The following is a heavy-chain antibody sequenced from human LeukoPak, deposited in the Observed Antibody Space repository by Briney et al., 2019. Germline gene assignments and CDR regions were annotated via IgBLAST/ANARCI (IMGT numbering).Heavy chain of an antibody. CDR2: ISSSGSTI. J-gene: IGHJ4*02. Sequence: GGSLRLSCAASGFTFSDYYMSWIRQAPGKGLEWVSYISSSGSTIYYADSVKGRFTISRDNAKNSLYLQMNSLRAEDTAVYYCARDYAPRYSSGWYGYFDYWGQGTLVTVSS. D-gene: IGHD6-19*01. CDR1: GFTFSDYY. CDR3: ARDYAPRYSSGWYGYFDY. V-gene: IGHV3-11*04.